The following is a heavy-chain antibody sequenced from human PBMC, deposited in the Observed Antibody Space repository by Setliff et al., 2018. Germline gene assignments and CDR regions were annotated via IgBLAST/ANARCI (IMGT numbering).Heavy chain of an antibody. CDR1: GYSFTSYW. CDR2: IYPGDSDT. J-gene: IGHJ6*03. CDR3: TRQASPHPDSSGYYYDLRFYYYMDV. V-gene: IGHV5-51*01. D-gene: IGHD3-22*01. Sequence: GESLKISCKGSGYSFTSYWIGWVRQMPGKGLEWMGIIYPGDSDTRYSPSFQGQVTISRDNSRNTLFLQMNSLKTEDTAVYYCTRQASPHPDSSGYYYDLRFYYYMDVWGKGTTVTVSS.